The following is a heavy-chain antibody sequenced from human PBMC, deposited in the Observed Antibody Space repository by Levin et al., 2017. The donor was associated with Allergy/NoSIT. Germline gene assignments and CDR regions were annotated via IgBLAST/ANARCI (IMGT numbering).Heavy chain of an antibody. J-gene: IGHJ6*02. CDR3: ARGGGYIVGTMDV. CDR1: GYDFTNYG. CDR2: ISAYRKNT. D-gene: IGHD2-15*01. Sequence: GGSLRLSCKASGYDFTNYGISWVRLAPGQGLEWMGWISAYRKNTNYAQKFMGRVTMTADTSTSTVHMELRSLTSDDTAVYYCARGGGYIVGTMDVWGQGTTVVVSS. V-gene: IGHV1-18*01.